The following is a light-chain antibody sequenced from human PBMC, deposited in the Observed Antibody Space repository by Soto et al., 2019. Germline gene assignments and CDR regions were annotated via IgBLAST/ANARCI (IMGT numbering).Light chain of an antibody. CDR1: SSDVGGYNY. CDR2: DVS. J-gene: IGLJ1*01. V-gene: IGLV2-14*01. CDR3: SSYTSSSTYV. Sequence: QSALTQPASVSGSPGHSITISCTGTSSDVGGYNYVSWYQQHPGKVPKLVIYDVSTRPSGVSNRFSGSKSDDTASLTISGLQAEDEADYYCSSYTSSSTYVFGIGTKVTVL.